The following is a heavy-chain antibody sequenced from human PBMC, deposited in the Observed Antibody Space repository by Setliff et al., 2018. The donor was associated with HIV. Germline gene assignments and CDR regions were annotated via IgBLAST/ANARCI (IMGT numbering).Heavy chain of an antibody. Sequence: SETLSLTCAVFGGSFSGYYWSWIRQPPGKGLEWIGEINHSGNTDYNPSLKSRVTISVDTSKNQFSLNLSSVTAADTAVYYCARYDYGDFDYWGQGTPVTVSS. CDR2: INHSGNT. CDR3: ARYDYGDFDY. D-gene: IGHD4-17*01. V-gene: IGHV4-34*01. J-gene: IGHJ4*02. CDR1: GGSFSGYY.